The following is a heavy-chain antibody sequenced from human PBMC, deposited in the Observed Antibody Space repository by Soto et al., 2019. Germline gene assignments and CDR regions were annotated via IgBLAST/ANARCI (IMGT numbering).Heavy chain of an antibody. V-gene: IGHV3-73*01. CDR1: GFTFSGSA. Sequence: GGSLRLSCAASGFTFSGSAMHWVRQASGKGLEWVGRIRSKANSYATAYAASVKGRFTISRDNSKNTLYLQMNSLRAEDTAVYYCAREGYSSGWYAYWGQGTLVTVSS. CDR3: AREGYSSGWYAY. D-gene: IGHD6-19*01. CDR2: IRSKANSYAT. J-gene: IGHJ4*02.